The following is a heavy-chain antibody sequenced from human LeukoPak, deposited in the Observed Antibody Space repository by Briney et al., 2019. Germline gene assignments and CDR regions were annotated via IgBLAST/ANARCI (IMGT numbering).Heavy chain of an antibody. CDR1: GGTFSSYT. CDR2: IIPILGIA. D-gene: IGHD2-21*01. V-gene: IGHV1-69*04. J-gene: IGHJ3*02. CDR3: ARETVVVIAHDAFDI. Sequence: SVKVSCKASGGTFSSYTISWVRQAPGQGLEWMGRIIPILGIANYAQKFQGRVTITADKSTSTAYMELSSLRSEDTAVYYCARETVVVIAHDAFDIGGQGTMVTVSS.